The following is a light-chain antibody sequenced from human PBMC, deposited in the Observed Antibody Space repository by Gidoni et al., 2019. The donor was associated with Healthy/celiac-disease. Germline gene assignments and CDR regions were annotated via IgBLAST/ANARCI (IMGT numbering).Light chain of an antibody. CDR1: QSVSSSY. CDR2: GAS. Sequence: ELVLTQSPGTLSLSPGERATLSCRASQSVSSSYLAWYQQKPGQAPRLLTYGASSRATGIPDRFSGSGSGKDFTLTISRLEPEDVAVYYCQQDGSSPLTFGPGTKVDIK. V-gene: IGKV3-20*01. CDR3: QQDGSSPLT. J-gene: IGKJ3*01.